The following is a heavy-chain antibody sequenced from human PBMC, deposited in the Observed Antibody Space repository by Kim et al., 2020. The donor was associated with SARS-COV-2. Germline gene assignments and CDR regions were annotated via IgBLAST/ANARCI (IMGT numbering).Heavy chain of an antibody. CDR2: INPNSGGT. CDR1: GYTFTGYY. J-gene: IGHJ6*02. V-gene: IGHV1-2*06. Sequence: ASVKVSCKASGYTFTGYYMHWVRQAPGQGLEWMGRINPNSGGTNYAQKFQGRVTMTRDTSISTAYMELSRLRSDDTAVYYCAREGVYSGYDGGGMGGMDVWGQGTTVTVSS. CDR3: AREGVYSGYDGGGMGGMDV. D-gene: IGHD5-12*01.